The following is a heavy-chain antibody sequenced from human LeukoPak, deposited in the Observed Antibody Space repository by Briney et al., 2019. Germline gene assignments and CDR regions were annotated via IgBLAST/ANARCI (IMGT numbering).Heavy chain of an antibody. CDR3: ARVEVPSYSSGWGLDY. CDR1: GYTFTSYY. J-gene: IGHJ4*02. D-gene: IGHD6-19*01. Sequence: PLASVKVSCKASGYTFTSYYMHWVRQAPGQGLEWMGIINPSGGSTSYAQNFQGRVTMTRDTSTSTVYMELSSLRSEDTAVYYCARVEVPSYSSGWGLDYWGQGTLVTVSS. V-gene: IGHV1-46*01. CDR2: INPSGGST.